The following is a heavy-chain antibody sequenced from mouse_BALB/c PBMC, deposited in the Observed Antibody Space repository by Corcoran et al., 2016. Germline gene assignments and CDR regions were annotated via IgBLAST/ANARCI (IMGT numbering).Heavy chain of an antibody. CDR3: ATLLRPFDY. Sequence: DVQLQESGPGLGKPSQSLSLTCSVTGYSITSGYYWNWIRQVPGNKLEWMGYISYDGSNNYNPSLKNRISITRDTSKNQFFLKLNSVTTEDTATYYCATLLRPFDYWGQGTTLTVSS. V-gene: IGHV3-6*02. D-gene: IGHD1-2*01. CDR1: GYSITSGYY. J-gene: IGHJ2*01. CDR2: ISYDGSN.